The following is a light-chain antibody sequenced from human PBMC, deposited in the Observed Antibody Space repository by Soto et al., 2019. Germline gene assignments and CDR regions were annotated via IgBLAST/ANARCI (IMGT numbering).Light chain of an antibody. CDR3: LQHNSYPRT. V-gene: IGKV1-17*01. Sequence: DIQMTQSPSSLSASVGDRVTITCRASQGIRNDLGWYQQKPGKAPKRLIYAAYSLQSGVPSRFSCSRSGKDFTLNMSSLQPEDFATNYCLQHNSYPRTFGQGTKVEIK. CDR2: AAY. J-gene: IGKJ1*01. CDR1: QGIRND.